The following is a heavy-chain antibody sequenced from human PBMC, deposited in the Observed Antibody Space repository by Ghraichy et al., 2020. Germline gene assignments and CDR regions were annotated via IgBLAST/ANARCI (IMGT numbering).Heavy chain of an antibody. V-gene: IGHV4-39*01. CDR3: AGSESYYLRGDY. D-gene: IGHD1-26*01. Sequence: SETLSLTCTVSGGSISSRNYYWVWIRQPPGKGLEWIGNIFYSGSTYYNASLKSRVTISIDTSKNQFSLKLSSVTAADAAVYYCAGSESYYLRGDYWSQGTLVTVSS. J-gene: IGHJ4*02. CDR2: IFYSGST. CDR1: GGSISSRNYY.